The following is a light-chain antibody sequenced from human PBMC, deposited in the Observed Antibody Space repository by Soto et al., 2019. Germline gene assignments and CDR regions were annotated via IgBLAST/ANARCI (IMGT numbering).Light chain of an antibody. CDR1: SGSVSTSYY. Sequence: QTVVTQEPSFSVSPGRTVTLTCGLSSGSVSTSYYPSWYQQTPGQAPRTLIYSTNTRSSGVPDRFSGSILGNKAALTITGAQADDESDYYCVLYMGRGIRVFGGGTKLTVL. V-gene: IGLV8-61*01. CDR2: STN. J-gene: IGLJ3*02. CDR3: VLYMGRGIRV.